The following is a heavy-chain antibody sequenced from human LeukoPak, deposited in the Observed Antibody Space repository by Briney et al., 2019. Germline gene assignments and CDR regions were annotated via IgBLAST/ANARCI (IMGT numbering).Heavy chain of an antibody. Sequence: GGSLRLSCAASGFTFSSYAMSWVRQAPVKGLEWVSAISGSGGSTYYADSVKGRFTISRDNSKNTLYLQMNSLRAEDTAVYYCAKDLGGTAMVNALDYWGQGTLVTVSS. D-gene: IGHD5-18*01. CDR1: GFTFSSYA. CDR3: AKDLGGTAMVNALDY. CDR2: ISGSGGST. V-gene: IGHV3-23*01. J-gene: IGHJ4*02.